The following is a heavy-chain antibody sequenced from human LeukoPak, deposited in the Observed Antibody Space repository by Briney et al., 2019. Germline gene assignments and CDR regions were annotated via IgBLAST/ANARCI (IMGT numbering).Heavy chain of an antibody. Sequence: PSETLSLTCSVSGGFISSYYWSWIRQPPGKGLEWIGEINHSGSTNYNPSLKSRVTISVDTSKNQFSLKLSSVTAADTAVYYCARGRRGTPWIQLWGYNWFDPWGQGTLVTVSS. CDR3: ARGRRGTPWIQLWGYNWFDP. CDR1: GGFISSYY. D-gene: IGHD5-18*01. CDR2: INHSGST. V-gene: IGHV4-34*01. J-gene: IGHJ5*02.